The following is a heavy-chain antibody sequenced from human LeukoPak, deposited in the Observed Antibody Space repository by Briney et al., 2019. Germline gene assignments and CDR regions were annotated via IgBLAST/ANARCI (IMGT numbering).Heavy chain of an antibody. J-gene: IGHJ6*03. D-gene: IGHD3-10*01. CDR3: AKNPPTADYYGSGSYYYYYYYYMDV. V-gene: IGHV3-48*01. CDR2: ISSSSSTI. CDR1: GFTFSSYS. Sequence: GGSLRLSCAASGFTFSSYSMNWVRQAPGKGLEWVSYISSSSSTIYYADSVKGRFTISRDNAKNSLYLQMNSLRAEDTAVYYCAKNPPTADYYGSGSYYYYYYYYMDVWGKGTTVTVSS.